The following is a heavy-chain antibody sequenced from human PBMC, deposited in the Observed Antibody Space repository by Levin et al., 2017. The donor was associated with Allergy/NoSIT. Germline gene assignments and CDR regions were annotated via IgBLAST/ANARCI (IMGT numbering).Heavy chain of an antibody. CDR3: ANGPYDRLDY. Sequence: AGGSLRLSCAASGFTFSTYGMHWVRQAPGKGLEWVAVISYDGNNKYYADSVKGRFTISRDNSKNTLYLQMNSLRAEDTALYYCANGPYDRLDYWGQGTLVTVSS. CDR2: ISYDGNNK. D-gene: IGHD3-3*01. CDR1: GFTFSTYG. V-gene: IGHV3-30*18. J-gene: IGHJ4*02.